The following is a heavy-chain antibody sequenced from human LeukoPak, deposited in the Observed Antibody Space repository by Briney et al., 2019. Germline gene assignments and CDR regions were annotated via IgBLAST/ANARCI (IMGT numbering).Heavy chain of an antibody. V-gene: IGHV3-23*01. D-gene: IGHD6-19*01. J-gene: IGHJ4*02. CDR3: ARVRSGWYYFDY. CDR2: ISGSGGST. Sequence: PGGSLRLSCAASVFTFSSYAMGWVRQAPGKGLEWVSVISGSGGSTYYADSVKGRFTISRDNSQNTLYLQMNSLRAEDTAVYYCARVRSGWYYFDYWGQGTLVTVSS. CDR1: VFTFSSYA.